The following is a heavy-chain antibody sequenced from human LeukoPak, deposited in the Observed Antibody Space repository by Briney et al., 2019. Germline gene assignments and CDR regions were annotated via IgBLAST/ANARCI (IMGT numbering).Heavy chain of an antibody. J-gene: IGHJ4*02. Sequence: SQTLSLTCTVSGGSINSGGYYWSWIRQHPGTGLEWIGHICYSGGTYYNPSLKSRVIISVDTSKNQFSLTLTSVTAADTAVYYCATVRYYGDYFFDYWGQGTLVTVSS. CDR2: ICYSGGT. V-gene: IGHV4-31*03. CDR3: ATVRYYGDYFFDY. CDR1: GGSINSGGYY. D-gene: IGHD4-17*01.